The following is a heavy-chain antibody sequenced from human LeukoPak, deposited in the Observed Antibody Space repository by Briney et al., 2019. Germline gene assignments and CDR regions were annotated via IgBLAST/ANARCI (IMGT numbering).Heavy chain of an antibody. D-gene: IGHD6-13*01. V-gene: IGHV4-34*01. CDR1: GGSISSYY. J-gene: IGHJ6*03. Sequence: PSETLSLTCTVSGGSISSYYWSWIRQPPGKGLEWIGEINHSGSTNYNPSLKSRVTISVDTSKNQFSLKLSSVTAADTAVYYCARGGIAAALRKYYYYYYYMDVWGKGTTVTVSS. CDR2: INHSGST. CDR3: ARGGIAAALRKYYYYYYYMDV.